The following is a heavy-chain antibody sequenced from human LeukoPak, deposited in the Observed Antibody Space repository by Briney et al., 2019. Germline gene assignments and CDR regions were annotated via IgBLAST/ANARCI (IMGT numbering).Heavy chain of an antibody. CDR1: X. Sequence: XMHXVXQAXXXXLXWVSRINSDVSSTSYADSVKGRFTISRDNAKNTLYLQMNSLRAEDTAVYYCARVRYSSSPPPFDYWGQGTLVTVSS. J-gene: IGHJ4*02. CDR2: INSDVSST. D-gene: IGHD6-6*01. CDR3: ARVRYSSSPPPFDY. V-gene: IGHV3-74*01.